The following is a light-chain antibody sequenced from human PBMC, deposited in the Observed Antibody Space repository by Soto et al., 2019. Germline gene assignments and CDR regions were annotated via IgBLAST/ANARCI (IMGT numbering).Light chain of an antibody. CDR1: QSIVRK. J-gene: IGKJ1*01. V-gene: IGKV3-15*01. CDR2: GAS. CDR3: QQYHSWRT. Sequence: IVMTQSPATLSVSPGERATLSCRASQSIVRKLAWYQQRPGQAPRLLIYGASTRATGIPARFSGSGSGTEFTLTISGLQSEDFGVFYCQQYHSWRTFGQGTNVEIK.